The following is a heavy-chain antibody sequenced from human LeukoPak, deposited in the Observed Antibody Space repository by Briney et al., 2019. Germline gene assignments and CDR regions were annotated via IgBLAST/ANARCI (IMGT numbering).Heavy chain of an antibody. CDR2: IEYDGSNK. Sequence: GGSLRLSCAASGFTFRSFGFHWVRQAPGKGLEWVTFIEYDGSNKYYADSVKGRLTISRDNSKNTLYLQMNSLRAEDTAVYYSAKDYAYDTSGYPINWGQGTLVTVSS. CDR1: GFTFRSFG. J-gene: IGHJ4*02. V-gene: IGHV3-30*02. CDR3: AKDYAYDTSGYPIN. D-gene: IGHD3-22*01.